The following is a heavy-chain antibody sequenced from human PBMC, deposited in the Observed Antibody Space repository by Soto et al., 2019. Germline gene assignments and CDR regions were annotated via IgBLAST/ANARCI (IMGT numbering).Heavy chain of an antibody. D-gene: IGHD5-12*01. Sequence: EVQLVESGGGLIQPGGSLRLSCVVSGFTVSSANYRSWVRQAPGKGLEWVSVIYSAGTTYYADSVKGRFTISRDNSKNTLYLQMNSLSAEDTAVYYCHGYGYWGQGTLVTVSS. V-gene: IGHV3-53*01. CDR1: GFTVSSANY. CDR2: IYSAGTT. CDR3: HGYGY. J-gene: IGHJ4*02.